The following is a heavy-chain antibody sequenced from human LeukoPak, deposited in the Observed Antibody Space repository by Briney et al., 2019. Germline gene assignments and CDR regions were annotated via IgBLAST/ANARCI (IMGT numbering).Heavy chain of an antibody. CDR2: ISSNGGST. D-gene: IGHD3-10*01. CDR3: VKEDMVRGAPNY. Sequence: GGSLRLSCSAPGLTFSSYAMHWVRQAPAKGLEYVSAISSNGGSTYYADSVKGRFTISRDNSKSTLYLQMSSLRAEDTAVYYCVKEDMVRGAPNYWGQGTLVTVSS. J-gene: IGHJ4*02. CDR1: GLTFSSYA. V-gene: IGHV3-64D*09.